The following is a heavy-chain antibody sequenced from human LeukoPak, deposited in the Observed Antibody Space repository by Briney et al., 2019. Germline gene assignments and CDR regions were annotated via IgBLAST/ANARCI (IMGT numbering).Heavy chain of an antibody. J-gene: IGHJ4*02. Sequence: GGSLRLSCAASGFTFTTYWMTWVRQAPGKGLEWVANIKQDGSEKYYVDSVKGRFTISRDNAKNSLYLQMNSLRAEDTAVYYCARSLRLLYYFDYWGQGTLVTVSS. CDR3: ARSLRLLYYFDY. V-gene: IGHV3-7*01. D-gene: IGHD2-15*01. CDR2: IKQDGSEK. CDR1: GFTFTTYW.